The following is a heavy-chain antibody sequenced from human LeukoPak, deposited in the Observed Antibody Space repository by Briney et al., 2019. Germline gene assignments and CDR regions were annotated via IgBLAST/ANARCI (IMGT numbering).Heavy chain of an antibody. CDR3: AREGEQWLINGYFDY. D-gene: IGHD6-19*01. V-gene: IGHV3-21*01. CDR2: ISSSSSYI. CDR1: GFTFSSYS. Sequence: GGSLRLSCAASGFTFSSYSMNWVRQAPGKGLEWVSSISSSSSYIYYADSVKGRFTITRDNAKNSLYLQMNSLRAEDTAVYYCAREGEQWLINGYFDYWGQGTLVTVSS. J-gene: IGHJ4*02.